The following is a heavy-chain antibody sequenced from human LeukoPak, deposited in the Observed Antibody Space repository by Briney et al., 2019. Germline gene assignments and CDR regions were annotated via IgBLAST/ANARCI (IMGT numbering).Heavy chain of an antibody. CDR3: ARGLHCTNGVCYGAFDI. D-gene: IGHD2-8*01. CDR2: INPSGGST. V-gene: IGHV1-46*01. J-gene: IGHJ3*02. CDR1: GYTFTGYY. Sequence: ASVKVSCKASGYTFTGYYMHWVRQAPGQGLEWMGIINPSGGSTSYAQKFQGRVTMTRDMSTSTVYMELSSLRSEDTAVYYCARGLHCTNGVCYGAFDIWGQGTMVTVSS.